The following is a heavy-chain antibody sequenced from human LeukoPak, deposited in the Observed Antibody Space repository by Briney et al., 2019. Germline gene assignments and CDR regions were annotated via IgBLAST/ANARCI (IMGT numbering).Heavy chain of an antibody. D-gene: IGHD3-22*01. CDR1: GLTFTSYD. CDR3: ARDVLHRIHYDSSAYYPGSSY. V-gene: IGHV1-8*03. J-gene: IGHJ4*02. CDR2: TNPNSGNT. Sequence: ASVKVFCKASGLTFTSYDINWVRQATGQGLEWMGWTNPNSGNTGYAQKFQGRVTITRNTSISTAYMELRSLRSDDTAVYYCARDVLHRIHYDSSAYYPGSSYWGQGTLVTVSS.